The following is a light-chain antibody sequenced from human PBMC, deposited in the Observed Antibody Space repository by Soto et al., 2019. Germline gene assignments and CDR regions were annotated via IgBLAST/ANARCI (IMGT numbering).Light chain of an antibody. J-gene: IGKJ1*01. CDR3: QQYNNWPRT. CDR1: QSVSSN. V-gene: IGKV3-15*01. Sequence: EIVLTQSPGTLSLSPGERATLSCRASQSVSSNLAWYQQKPGQAPRLLIHGATTRATGIPARFSGSGSGTEFTLTISSLQSEDFADYYCQQYNNWPRTFGQGTKVDIK. CDR2: GAT.